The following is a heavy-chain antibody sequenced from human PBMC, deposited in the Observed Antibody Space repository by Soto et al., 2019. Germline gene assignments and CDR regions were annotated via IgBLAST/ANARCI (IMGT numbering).Heavy chain of an antibody. Sequence: SETLSLTCNVSGGSIRSYYWSWVRQPAGKPLGWIGRIYTSGSTNYNPSLKSRVSMSVDTSKNQFSLEVTSVTAADTAVYYCAREGASGFGMGVWGQGTTVTVSS. V-gene: IGHV4-4*07. J-gene: IGHJ6*02. CDR1: GGSIRSYY. CDR3: AREGASGFGMGV. D-gene: IGHD1-26*01. CDR2: IYTSGST.